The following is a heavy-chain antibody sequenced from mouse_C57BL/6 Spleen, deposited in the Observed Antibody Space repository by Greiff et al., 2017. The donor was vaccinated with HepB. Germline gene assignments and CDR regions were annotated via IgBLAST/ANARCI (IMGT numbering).Heavy chain of an antibody. V-gene: IGHV3-6*01. CDR3: ARRRYSTLAMDY. CDR1: GYSITSGYY. Sequence: ESGPGLVKPSQSLSLTCSVTGYSITSGYYWNWIRQFPGNKLEWMGYISYDGSNNYNPSLKNRISITRDTSKNQFFLKLNSVTTEDTATYYCARRRYSTLAMDYWGQGTSVTVSS. J-gene: IGHJ4*01. CDR2: ISYDGSN. D-gene: IGHD2-5*01.